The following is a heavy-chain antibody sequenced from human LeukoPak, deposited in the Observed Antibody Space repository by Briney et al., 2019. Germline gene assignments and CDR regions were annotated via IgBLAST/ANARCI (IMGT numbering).Heavy chain of an antibody. CDR3: AREAMVRGVMMGVDY. J-gene: IGHJ4*02. Sequence: PSETLSLTCTVSVGSISSGSYYWSWIRQPAGKGLEWIGGIYTSGSTNYNPSLKSRVTISVDTSKNQFSLKLSSVTAADTAVYYCAREAMVRGVMMGVDYWGQGTLVTVSS. D-gene: IGHD3-10*01. V-gene: IGHV4-61*02. CDR1: VGSISSGSYY. CDR2: IYTSGST.